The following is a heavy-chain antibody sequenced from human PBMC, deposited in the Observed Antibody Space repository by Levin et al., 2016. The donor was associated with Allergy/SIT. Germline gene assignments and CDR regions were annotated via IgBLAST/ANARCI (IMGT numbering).Heavy chain of an antibody. Sequence: SVKVSCKASGGTFSSYAISWVRQAPGQGLEWMGGIIPIFGTANYAQKFQGRVTITADESTSTAYMELSSLRSEDTAVYYCAGYYDFWSGYYRWFDPWGQGTLVTVSS. J-gene: IGHJ5*02. CDR3: AGYYDFWSGYYRWFDP. CDR2: IIPIFGTA. CDR1: GGTFSSYA. D-gene: IGHD3-3*01. V-gene: IGHV1-69*13.